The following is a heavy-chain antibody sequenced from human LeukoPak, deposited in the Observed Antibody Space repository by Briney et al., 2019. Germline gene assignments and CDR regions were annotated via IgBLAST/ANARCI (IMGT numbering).Heavy chain of an antibody. CDR3: ARAVLYYYDSSGYSRPYNWFDP. Sequence: PGGSLRLSCAASGFTFSSYWMHWVRQAPGKGLVWVSRINSDGSSTSYADSVKGRFTISRDNDKNTLYLQMNSLRAEDTAVYYCARAVLYYYDSSGYSRPYNWFDPWGQGTLVTVSS. CDR1: GFTFSSYW. V-gene: IGHV3-74*01. D-gene: IGHD3-22*01. CDR2: INSDGSST. J-gene: IGHJ5*02.